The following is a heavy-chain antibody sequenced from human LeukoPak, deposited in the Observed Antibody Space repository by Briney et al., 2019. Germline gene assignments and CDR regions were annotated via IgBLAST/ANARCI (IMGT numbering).Heavy chain of an antibody. CDR1: GGSISSYY. CDR3: ARDLYYGSGSYYPFDP. Sequence: PSETLSLTCTVSGGSISSYYWSWIRQPPGKGLEWIGYIYYSGSANYNPSLKSRVTISVDTSKNQFSLKLSSVTAADTAVYYCARDLYYGSGSYYPFDPWGQGTLVTVSS. J-gene: IGHJ5*02. D-gene: IGHD3-10*01. V-gene: IGHV4-59*01. CDR2: IYYSGSA.